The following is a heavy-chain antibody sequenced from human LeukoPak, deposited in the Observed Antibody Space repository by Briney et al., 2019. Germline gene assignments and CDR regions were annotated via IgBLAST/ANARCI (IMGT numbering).Heavy chain of an antibody. CDR3: ARSSGTGTFSY. CDR2: VYYGRSP. D-gene: IGHD6-25*01. J-gene: IGHJ4*02. Sequence: TXXWAWIRQPPGKGLEWIGSVYYGRSPYFNPSLESRATISVDTSKNHFSLKMSSVTAADTAVYYCARSSGTGTFSYWGQGTLVTVSS. V-gene: IGHV4-39*02. CDR1: TXX.